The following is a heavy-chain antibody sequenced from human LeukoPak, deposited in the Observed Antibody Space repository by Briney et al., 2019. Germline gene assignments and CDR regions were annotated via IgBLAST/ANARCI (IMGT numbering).Heavy chain of an antibody. CDR3: ARAPRTAANFDY. J-gene: IGHJ4*02. Sequence: PGGSLRLSCAASRFTFSSYAMHWVRQAPGKGLEWVAVISYDGNNKYYADSVKGRFTISRDSSKNTLYLQMNSLRTEDTAVYYCARAPRTAANFDYWGQGTLVTVSS. CDR1: RFTFSSYA. V-gene: IGHV3-30-3*01. D-gene: IGHD6-13*01. CDR2: ISYDGNNK.